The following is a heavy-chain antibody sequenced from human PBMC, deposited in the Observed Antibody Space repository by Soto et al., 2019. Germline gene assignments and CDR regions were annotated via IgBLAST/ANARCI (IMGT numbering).Heavy chain of an antibody. D-gene: IGHD3-10*01. CDR2: ISGSGGST. V-gene: IGHV3-23*01. J-gene: IGHJ6*03. Sequence: GGSLRLSCAASGFTFSSYAMSWVRQAPGKGLEWVSAISGSGGSTYYADSVKGRFTISRDNSKNTLYLQMNSLRAEDTAVYYCAKGRHGSGSYKPSMDVWGKGTTVTVSS. CDR3: AKGRHGSGSYKPSMDV. CDR1: GFTFSSYA.